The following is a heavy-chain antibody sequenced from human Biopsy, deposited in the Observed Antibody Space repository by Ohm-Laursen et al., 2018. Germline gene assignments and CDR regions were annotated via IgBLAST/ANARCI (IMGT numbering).Heavy chain of an antibody. J-gene: IGHJ6*02. CDR3: TKADDFWSPEGYYYYFSGMDV. V-gene: IGHV3-33*06. D-gene: IGHD3-3*01. CDR2: IWYDGGNK. CDR1: GFTFSNYG. Sequence: SLRLSCAASGFTFSNYGMQWVRQAPGKGLEWVADIWYDGGNKYYADSVKGRFTISRDNSKNILFLQVNNLRAEDTAIYYCTKADDFWSPEGYYYYFSGMDVWGQGTTVTVSS.